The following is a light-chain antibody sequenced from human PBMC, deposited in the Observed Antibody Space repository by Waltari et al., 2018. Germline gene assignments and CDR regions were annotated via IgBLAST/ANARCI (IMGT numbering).Light chain of an antibody. V-gene: IGKV1-9*01. CDR3: QQYRSYLT. CDR1: QGISSS. Sequence: DIQLTQSPPFLSASVGDRVTITCRASQGISSSLAWYQQNPGKAPKLLIYAASTLQSGVPSRFSGSGSGTEFTLTISSLQPDDFATYYCQQYRSYLTFGQGTKVEVQ. CDR2: AAS. J-gene: IGKJ1*01.